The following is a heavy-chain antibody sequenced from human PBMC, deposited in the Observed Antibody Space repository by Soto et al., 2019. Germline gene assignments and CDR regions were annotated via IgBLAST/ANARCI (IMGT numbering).Heavy chain of an antibody. CDR2: IYYSVST. V-gene: IGHV4-59*01. CDR1: GGSISSYY. Sequence: SETLSLTCTVSGGSISSYYWSWIRQPPGKGLEWIGYIYYSVSTNYNPSLKSRVTISVDTSKNQFSLKLSSVTAADTAVYYCARGPLASRIWSGYYSLVFDYWGQGTLVTVSS. D-gene: IGHD3-3*01. CDR3: ARGPLASRIWSGYYSLVFDY. J-gene: IGHJ4*02.